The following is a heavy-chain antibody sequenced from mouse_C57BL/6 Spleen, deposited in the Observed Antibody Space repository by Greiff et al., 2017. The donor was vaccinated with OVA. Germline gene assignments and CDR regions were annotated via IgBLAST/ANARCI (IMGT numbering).Heavy chain of an antibody. CDR1: GYTFTSYW. CDR2: IHPNSGST. CDR3: ARSLYYGNYVGDY. J-gene: IGHJ2*01. Sequence: QVQLQQPGAEPVKPGASVKLSCKASGYTFTSYWMHWVKQRPGQGLEWIGMIHPNSGSTNYNEKFKSKATLTVDKSSSTAYMQLSSLTSEDSAVYYCARSLYYGNYVGDYWGQGTTLTVSS. D-gene: IGHD2-1*01. V-gene: IGHV1-64*01.